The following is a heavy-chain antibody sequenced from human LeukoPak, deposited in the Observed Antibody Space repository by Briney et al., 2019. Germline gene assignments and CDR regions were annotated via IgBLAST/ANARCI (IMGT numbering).Heavy chain of an antibody. D-gene: IGHD2-15*01. CDR3: ARSQGYCSGGSCLQGDWFDP. J-gene: IGHJ5*02. V-gene: IGHV5-51*01. CDR2: IYPGDSDT. Sequence: GESLKISCKGSGYSFTSYWIGWVRQMPGKGLEWMGIIYPGDSDTRYSPSFQGQVTISADKSISTAYLQWSSLKASDTAMYYCARSQGYCSGGSCLQGDWFDPWGQGTLVTVSS. CDR1: GYSFTSYW.